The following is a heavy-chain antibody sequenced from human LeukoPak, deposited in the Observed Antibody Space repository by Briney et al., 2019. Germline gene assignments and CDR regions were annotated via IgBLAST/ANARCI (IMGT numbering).Heavy chain of an antibody. V-gene: IGHV3-30*03. Sequence: GGSLRLSCAASGFTFSSYGMHWVRQAPGKGLEWVAVISYDGSNKYYADSVKGRFTISRDNSKNTLYLQMNSLRAEDTAVYYCARSITMIVVVPSIWGQGTMVTVSS. CDR1: GFTFSSYG. CDR3: ARSITMIVVVPSI. D-gene: IGHD3-22*01. CDR2: ISYDGSNK. J-gene: IGHJ3*02.